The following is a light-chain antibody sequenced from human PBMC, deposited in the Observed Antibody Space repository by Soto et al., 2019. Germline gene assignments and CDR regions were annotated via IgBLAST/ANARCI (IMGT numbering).Light chain of an antibody. J-gene: IGLJ1*01. CDR1: SSNIGAGYD. CDR2: ANT. V-gene: IGLV1-40*01. CDR3: QSYDRSLTLRG. Sequence: QAVVTQPPSVSGAPGQRVTISCTGSSSNIGAGYDVHWYQQLPGTAPKLLIYANTNRPSGVPDRISGSKSGTSASLAITGLQADDEADYYCQSYDRSLTLRGFGTGTKLTVL.